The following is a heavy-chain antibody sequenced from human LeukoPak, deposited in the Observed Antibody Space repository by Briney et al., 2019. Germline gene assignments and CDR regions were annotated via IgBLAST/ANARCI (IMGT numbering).Heavy chain of an antibody. D-gene: IGHD3-10*01. V-gene: IGHV4-39*01. CDR2: IYYSGST. Sequence: PSETLSLTCTVSGGSISSSSYYWGWIRQPPGKGLEWIGCIYYSGSTYYNPSLKIRVTIYVDTSKYQFSLNSMSVPAADTSVYCRATPGDFYYWGQGTLVTVSS. CDR1: GGSISSSSYY. CDR3: ATPGDFYY. J-gene: IGHJ4*02.